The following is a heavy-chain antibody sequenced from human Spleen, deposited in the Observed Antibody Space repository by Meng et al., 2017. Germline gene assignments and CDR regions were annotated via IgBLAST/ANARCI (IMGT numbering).Heavy chain of an antibody. V-gene: IGHV1-3*01. CDR3: ARDEDISAAGKLFGDY. Sequence: QVQLVDSGAEVKKPGASVKVSCKASGYTFTSYAMHWVRQAPGQRLEWMGWINAGNGNTKYSQKFQGRVTITRDTSASTAYMELSSLRSEDTAVYYCARDEDISAAGKLFGDYWGQGTLVTVSS. J-gene: IGHJ4*02. CDR1: GYTFTSYA. CDR2: INAGNGNT. D-gene: IGHD6-25*01.